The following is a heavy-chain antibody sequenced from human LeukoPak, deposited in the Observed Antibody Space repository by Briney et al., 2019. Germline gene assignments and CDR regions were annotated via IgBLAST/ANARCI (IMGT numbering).Heavy chain of an antibody. V-gene: IGHV1-8*01. CDR1: GYTFTSYD. D-gene: IGHD3-3*01. CDR2: MNPNSGNT. CDR3: ARGNDFWSGYPNFVY. Sequence: ASVKVSCKASGYTFTSYDINWVRQATGQGLEWVGWMNPNSGNTGYAQKFQGRVTMTRNTSISTAYMELSSMRSEDTAVYHCARGNDFWSGYPNFVYWGQGTLVTVSS. J-gene: IGHJ4*02.